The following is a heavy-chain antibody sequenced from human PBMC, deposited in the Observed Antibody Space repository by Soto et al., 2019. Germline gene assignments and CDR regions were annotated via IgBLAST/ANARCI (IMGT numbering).Heavy chain of an antibody. CDR2: IYYRGST. CDR1: GGSISGYY. CDR3: ARQQLLPFYYALDV. V-gene: IGHV4-59*01. Sequence: SETLSLTCTVSGGSISGYYWSWIRQSPGKGLEYIGYIYYRGSTNYNPSLKSRVAMSVDTSRNQFSLKVNSVTAADTAVYYCARQQLLPFYYALDVWGQGTTVTVSS. J-gene: IGHJ6*02. D-gene: IGHD6-13*01.